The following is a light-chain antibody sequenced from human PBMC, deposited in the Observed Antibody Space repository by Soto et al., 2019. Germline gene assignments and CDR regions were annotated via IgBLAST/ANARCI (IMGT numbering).Light chain of an antibody. V-gene: IGKV3-15*01. J-gene: IGKJ2*01. CDR3: QQYNNWPPYT. Sequence: EIMMTQSPATLSVSPGERATLSCRASQSVSSILAWYQQKPGQAPRLLIYGASTRATGIPARFSGSGSGTEFTLTISSLQSEDFALYYCQQYNNWPPYTFGQGTKLEIK. CDR2: GAS. CDR1: QSVSSI.